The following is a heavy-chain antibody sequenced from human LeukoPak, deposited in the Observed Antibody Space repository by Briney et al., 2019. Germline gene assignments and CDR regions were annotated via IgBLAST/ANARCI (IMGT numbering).Heavy chain of an antibody. D-gene: IGHD3-3*01. CDR2: FDPEDGET. J-gene: IGHJ4*02. Sequence: GASVKVSCKVSGYTLTELSMHWVRQAPGKGLEWMGGFDPEDGETIYAQKFQGRVTMTEDTSTDTAYMELSSLRSEDTAVYYCATGTLSTYDFWSVADYWRQGTLVTVSS. CDR1: GYTLTELS. V-gene: IGHV1-24*01. CDR3: ATGTLSTYDFWSVADY.